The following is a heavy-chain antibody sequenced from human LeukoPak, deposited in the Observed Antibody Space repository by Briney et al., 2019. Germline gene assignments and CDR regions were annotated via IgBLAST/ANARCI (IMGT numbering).Heavy chain of an antibody. CDR2: IYSGGST. V-gene: IGHV3-66*01. CDR3: ARDRGIVGATGDYYYYGMDV. CDR1: GFTVSSNY. D-gene: IGHD1-26*01. Sequence: GGSLRLSCAASGFTVSSNYMSWVRQASGKGLEWVSVIYSGGSTYYADSVKGRFTISRDNSKNTLYLQMNSLRAEDTAVYYCARDRGIVGATGDYYYYGMDVWGQGTTVTVSS. J-gene: IGHJ6*02.